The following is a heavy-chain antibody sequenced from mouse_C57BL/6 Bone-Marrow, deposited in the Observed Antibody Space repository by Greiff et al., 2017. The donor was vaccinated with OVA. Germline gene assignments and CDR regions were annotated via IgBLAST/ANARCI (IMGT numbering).Heavy chain of an antibody. CDR1: GYSITSGYY. D-gene: IGHD4-1*01. J-gene: IGHJ4*01. Sequence: VQLKESGPGLVKPSQSLSLTCSVTGYSITSGYYWNWIRQFPGNKLEWMGYISYDGSNNYNPSLKNRISITRDTSKNKFYLKLNSVTTEDTATYYCASENWDAMDYWGQGTSVTVSS. CDR2: ISYDGSN. V-gene: IGHV3-6*01. CDR3: ASENWDAMDY.